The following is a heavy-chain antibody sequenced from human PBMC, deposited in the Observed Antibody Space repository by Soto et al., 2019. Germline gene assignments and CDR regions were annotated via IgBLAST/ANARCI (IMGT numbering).Heavy chain of an antibody. V-gene: IGHV3-23*01. CDR2: ISDSGGST. Sequence: EVQLLESGGGLVQPGGSLRLSCAASGFSFSSFAMSWVRQAPGAGLEWVSGISDSGGSTYYADSVKGRFTISRDNSKNTLYLQMNSLRAEDTAVYYCAKRGIVVVTSNTIFDSWGQGTLVTVSS. CDR1: GFSFSSFA. J-gene: IGHJ4*02. CDR3: AKRGIVVVTSNTIFDS. D-gene: IGHD3-22*01.